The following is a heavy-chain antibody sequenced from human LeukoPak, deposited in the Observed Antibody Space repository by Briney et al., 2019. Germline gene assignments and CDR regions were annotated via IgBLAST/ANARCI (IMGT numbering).Heavy chain of an antibody. CDR3: AREHPLRFLEWLPTASDAFDI. J-gene: IGHJ3*02. D-gene: IGHD3-3*01. V-gene: IGHV3-30-3*01. CDR2: ISYDGSNK. CDR1: GFTFSTYA. Sequence: GGSLRLSCAASGFTFSTYAVNWVRQAPGKGLEWVAVISYDGSNKYYADSVKGRFTISRDNSKNTLYLQMNSLRAEDTAVYYCAREHPLRFLEWLPTASDAFDIWGQGTMVTVSS.